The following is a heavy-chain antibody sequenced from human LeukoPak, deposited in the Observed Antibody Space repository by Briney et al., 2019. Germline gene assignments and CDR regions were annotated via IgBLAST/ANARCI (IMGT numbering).Heavy chain of an antibody. D-gene: IGHD6-13*01. CDR3: SRDSSWSFDY. J-gene: IGHJ4*02. CDR2: IRSKAYGGTT. V-gene: IGHV3-49*04. Sequence: GGSLRLACAASGFTFGDYAMTWVRQAPGKGLEWVGFIRSKAYGGTTEYAASVEGRFTISRDDSKSIVYLQMNSPKTEDTAVYYCSRDSSWSFDYWGQGTLVTVSS. CDR1: GFTFGDYA.